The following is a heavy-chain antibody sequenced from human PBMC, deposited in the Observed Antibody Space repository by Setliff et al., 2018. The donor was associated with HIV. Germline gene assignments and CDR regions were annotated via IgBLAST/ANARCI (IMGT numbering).Heavy chain of an antibody. CDR1: GYTLTTHA. D-gene: IGHD6-19*01. CDR3: ARGSSGWPYYFDY. CDR2: INAGNGNT. V-gene: IGHV1-3*01. Sequence: ASVKVSCKASGYTLTTHAMHWVRQAPGLSLEWMGWINAGNGNTKYSQKLQGRVTITRDTSARTAYMDLTSLRSEDTAVYYCARGSSGWPYYFDYWGQGTPGHRLL. J-gene: IGHJ4*02.